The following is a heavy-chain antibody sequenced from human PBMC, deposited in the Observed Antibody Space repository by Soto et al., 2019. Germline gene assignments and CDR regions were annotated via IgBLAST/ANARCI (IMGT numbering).Heavy chain of an antibody. CDR1: GGSISSGGYY. CDR3: AREFEGYCSGVSCYGARHWFDP. V-gene: IGHV4-31*03. CDR2: IYYSGST. Sequence: SETLSLTCTVSGGSISSGGYYWSWIRQHPGKGLEWIGYIYYSGSTYYNPSLKSRVTISVDTSKNQFSLKLSSVTAADTAVYYCAREFEGYCSGVSCYGARHWFDPWGQGTLVTVSS. D-gene: IGHD2-15*01. J-gene: IGHJ5*02.